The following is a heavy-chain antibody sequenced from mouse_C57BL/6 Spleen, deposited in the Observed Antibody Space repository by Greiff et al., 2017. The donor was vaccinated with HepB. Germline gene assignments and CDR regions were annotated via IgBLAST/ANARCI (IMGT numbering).Heavy chain of an antibody. Sequence: QVQLKQPGAELVKPGASVKLSCKASGYTFTSYWMHWVKQRPGRGLEWIGRIDPNSGGTKYNEKFKSKATLTVDEPSSTAYMQLSSLTSEDSAVYYCARSDYYSNEFAYWGQGTLVTVSA. CDR1: GYTFTSYW. CDR3: ARSDYYSNEFAY. J-gene: IGHJ3*01. V-gene: IGHV1-72*01. CDR2: IDPNSGGT. D-gene: IGHD2-5*01.